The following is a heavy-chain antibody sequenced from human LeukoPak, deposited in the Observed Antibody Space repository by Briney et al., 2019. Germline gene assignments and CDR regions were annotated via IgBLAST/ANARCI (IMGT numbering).Heavy chain of an antibody. V-gene: IGHV3-64*01. CDR2: ISSNADNT. J-gene: IGHJ3*02. D-gene: IGHD3-22*01. Sequence: GGSLRLSCAASGFTFSSYAMHWVRQAPGKGLEYVSAISSNADNTYYANSVKGRFTISRDNSKNTLYLQMGSLRAEDMAVYYCARSGNSGYYWGDDAFDIWGQGTMVTVSS. CDR3: ARSGNSGYYWGDDAFDI. CDR1: GFTFSSYA.